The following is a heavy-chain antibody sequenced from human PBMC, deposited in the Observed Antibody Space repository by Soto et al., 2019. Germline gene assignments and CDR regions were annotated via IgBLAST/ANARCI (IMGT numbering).Heavy chain of an antibody. CDR3: NRGSEYDFWSGYL. D-gene: IGHD3-3*01. CDR2: IVPMFGTS. V-gene: IGHV1-69*06. CDR1: GGTSTRYA. J-gene: IGHJ4*02. Sequence: QXRLVQSGAEVRKPGSSVKVSCKVTGGTSTRYAINWVRQAPGQGLEWMGGIVPMFGTSKYAQKFQGRVTITADTSTNIAYMELRSLRSEDTAVYYCNRGSEYDFWSGYLWGQGTLVSVSS.